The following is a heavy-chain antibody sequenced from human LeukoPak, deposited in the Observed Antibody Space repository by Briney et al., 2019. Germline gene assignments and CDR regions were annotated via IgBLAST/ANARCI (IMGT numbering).Heavy chain of an antibody. CDR1: GGSFSGYY. Sequence: PSETLSLTCAVYGGSFSGYYWSWIRQPPGKGLEWIGEINHSGSTNYNPSLKSRVTISVDTSKNQFSLKLSSVTAADTAIYYCAKVVTGVGPDYWGQGTLVTVSS. CDR2: INHSGST. D-gene: IGHD1-26*01. CDR3: AKVVTGVGPDY. J-gene: IGHJ4*02. V-gene: IGHV4-34*01.